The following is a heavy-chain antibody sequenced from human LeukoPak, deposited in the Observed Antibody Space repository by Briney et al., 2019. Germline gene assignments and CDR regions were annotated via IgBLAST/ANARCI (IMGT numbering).Heavy chain of an antibody. J-gene: IGHJ4*02. Sequence: QPGGSPRLSCSASGFIFSSYAMHWVRQAPGKGLEFVSGISSNGGSTYYADSVKARFTMSRDNSKNALYLQMSSLRAEDTAVYYCVKRLNNYFDYWGQGTLVTVSS. V-gene: IGHV3-64D*06. D-gene: IGHD4/OR15-4a*01. CDR3: VKRLNNYFDY. CDR1: GFIFSSYA. CDR2: ISSNGGST.